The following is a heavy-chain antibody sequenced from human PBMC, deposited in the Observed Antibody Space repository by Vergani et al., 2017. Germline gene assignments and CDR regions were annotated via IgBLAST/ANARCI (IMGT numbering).Heavy chain of an antibody. Sequence: QVQLLQSGAEVKKPGASVKVSCKASGYIFTSYGVSWVRQAPGQGLEWMGWIGAYNGNTHSAQKFQGRVTMTIDTFTSTAYMELRRLRSGDTAMYYCARDSCGLSVGSCYSFDYWGQGTLVTVSS. V-gene: IGHV1-18*04. CDR2: IGAYNGNT. D-gene: IGHD2-15*01. CDR1: GYIFTSYG. J-gene: IGHJ4*02. CDR3: ARDSCGLSVGSCYSFDY.